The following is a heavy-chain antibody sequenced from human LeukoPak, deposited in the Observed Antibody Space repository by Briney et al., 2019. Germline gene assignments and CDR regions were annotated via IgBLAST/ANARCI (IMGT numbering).Heavy chain of an antibody. Sequence: GASVKVSCKASGYTFTSYDINWVRQAPGQGLEWMGWMNPNSGNTGYAQKFQGRVTITRNTSISTAYMELSSLRSEDTAVYYCARLITMVRGVKGPYYYYYMDVWGKGTTVTVSS. V-gene: IGHV1-8*03. CDR3: ARLITMVRGVKGPYYYYYMDV. J-gene: IGHJ6*03. CDR1: GYTFTSYD. CDR2: MNPNSGNT. D-gene: IGHD3-10*01.